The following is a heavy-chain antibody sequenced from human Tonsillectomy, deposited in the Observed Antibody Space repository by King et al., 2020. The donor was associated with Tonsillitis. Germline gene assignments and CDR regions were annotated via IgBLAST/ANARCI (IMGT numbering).Heavy chain of an antibody. Sequence: QLVQSGAEVKKPGASVKVSCKASGYTFTSYGISWVRQAPGQGLEWMGWISVYNGNTNYAQKLQGRVTMTTDTSTSTAYMELKSLRSDDTAVYYCARDREETTSRSYYDSSGYHYYYYGMDVWGQWTTVTVSS. J-gene: IGHJ6*02. CDR2: ISVYNGNT. D-gene: IGHD3-22*01. CDR1: GYTFTSYG. V-gene: IGHV1-18*01. CDR3: ARDREETTSRSYYDSSGYHYYYYGMDV.